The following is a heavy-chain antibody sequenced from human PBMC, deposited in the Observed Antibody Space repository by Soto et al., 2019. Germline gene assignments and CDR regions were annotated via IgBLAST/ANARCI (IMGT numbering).Heavy chain of an antibody. V-gene: IGHV5-10-1*01. CDR2: IDPSDSYT. D-gene: IGHD4-17*01. Sequence: PGESLKISCKGSGYSFTSYWISWARQMPGKGLEWMGRIDPSDSYTNYSPSFQGHVTISADKSISTAYLQWSSLKASDTAMYYCARHRYGDYHVGMDVWGQGTTVTVSS. J-gene: IGHJ6*02. CDR1: GYSFTSYW. CDR3: ARHRYGDYHVGMDV.